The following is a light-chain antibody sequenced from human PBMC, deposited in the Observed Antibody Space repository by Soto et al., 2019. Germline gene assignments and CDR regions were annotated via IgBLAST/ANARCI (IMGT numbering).Light chain of an antibody. V-gene: IGKV1-9*01. CDR2: AAS. CDR1: QGISSY. Sequence: DIQLTQSPSFLSASVGDRVTITCRASQGISSYLVWYQQKPGKAPKLLISAASTLQGGVPSRFSVSGSGTEFTLTICSLQPEDFPTYCCQQLITYRPPFGQGTRLEI. J-gene: IGKJ5*01. CDR3: QQLITYRPP.